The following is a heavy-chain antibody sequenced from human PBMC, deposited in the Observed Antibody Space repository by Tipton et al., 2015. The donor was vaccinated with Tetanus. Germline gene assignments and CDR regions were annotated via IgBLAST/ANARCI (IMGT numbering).Heavy chain of an antibody. CDR1: GVSIKGGGFY. V-gene: IGHV4-31*03. CDR3: ARDGGNYVYYGMNV. J-gene: IGHJ6*02. D-gene: IGHD3-16*01. Sequence: LSLTCSVSGVSIKGGGFYWTWIRQPPGKGLEWIGYIYSPGTTSYAPSLRGRATTSVDSVKNHFSLSLSSVTAADTAMCYCARDGGNYVYYGMNVCGQGDAFTV. CDR2: IYSPGTT.